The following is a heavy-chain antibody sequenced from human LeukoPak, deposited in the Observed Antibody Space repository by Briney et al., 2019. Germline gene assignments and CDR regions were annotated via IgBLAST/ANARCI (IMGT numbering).Heavy chain of an antibody. D-gene: IGHD3-10*01. J-gene: IGHJ5*01. Sequence: GGSLRLSCAASGFTFSSYWMNYVRQAPGKGLEWVANIKQDGNEKHYEDSVKGRFSISRDNAKNSLYLQMDSLRAEDTAVCYRVKEGAYPIITYDSWGQGALVTVSS. CDR2: IKQDGNEK. CDR3: VKEGAYPIITYDS. V-gene: IGHV3-7*01. CDR1: GFTFSSYW.